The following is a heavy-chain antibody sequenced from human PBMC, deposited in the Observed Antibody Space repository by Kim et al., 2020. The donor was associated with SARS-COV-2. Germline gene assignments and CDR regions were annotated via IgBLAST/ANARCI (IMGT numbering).Heavy chain of an antibody. CDR2: INTNTGNP. CDR3: AIPDIVVVPAAKGTAFDI. J-gene: IGHJ3*02. Sequence: ASVKVSCKASGYTFTSYAMNWVRQAPGQGLEWMGWINTNTGNPTYAQGFTGRFVFSLDTSVSTAYLQISSLKAEDTAVYYFAIPDIVVVPAAKGTAFDIWGQGTMVTVSS. V-gene: IGHV7-4-1*02. CDR1: GYTFTSYA. D-gene: IGHD2-2*01.